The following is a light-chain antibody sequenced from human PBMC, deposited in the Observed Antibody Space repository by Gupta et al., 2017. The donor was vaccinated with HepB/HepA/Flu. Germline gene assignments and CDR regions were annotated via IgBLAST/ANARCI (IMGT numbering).Light chain of an antibody. CDR1: QSVSSY. CDR3: QQRSNWLT. CDR2: EAT. Sequence: IVLTQSPAILSSSPGESAILSCRTSQSVSSYLAWYQQKPGQAPKLLIYEATSRATGIPARFSGSESGTDFTLTISGLGPEDFAVYCCQQRSNWLTFGGGTKVEIK. J-gene: IGKJ4*01. V-gene: IGKV3-11*01.